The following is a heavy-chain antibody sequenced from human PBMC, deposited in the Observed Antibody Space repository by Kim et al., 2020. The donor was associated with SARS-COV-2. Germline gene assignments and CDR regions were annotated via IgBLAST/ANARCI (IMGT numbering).Heavy chain of an antibody. D-gene: IGHD6-19*01. V-gene: IGHV4-59*13. CDR1: GGSISSYY. J-gene: IGHJ6*02. Sequence: SETLSLTCTVSGGSISSYYWSWIRQPPGKGLEWIGYIYYSGSTNYNPSLKSRVTISVDTSKNQFSLKLSSVTAADTAVYYCARDRGVAVAGYYYYYGMDVWGQGTTVTVSS. CDR3: ARDRGVAVAGYYYYYGMDV. CDR2: IYYSGST.